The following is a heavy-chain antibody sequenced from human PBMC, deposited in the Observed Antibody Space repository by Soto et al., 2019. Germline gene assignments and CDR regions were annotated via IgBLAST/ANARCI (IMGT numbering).Heavy chain of an antibody. V-gene: IGHV3-13*05. CDR3: ARTDKDFCGLDV. CDR2: FSAAGDP. CDR1: GFTFRNYD. Sequence: EVQLVESGGGLVQPGWSLRLSCEASGFTFRNYDMHWVRQGTGKGLEWVSGFSAAGDPDYADSVEGPVTISRENAQISLCQQLSSTRASESAVYCCARTDKDFCGLDVWVQGRRVSVSS. J-gene: IGHJ6*01.